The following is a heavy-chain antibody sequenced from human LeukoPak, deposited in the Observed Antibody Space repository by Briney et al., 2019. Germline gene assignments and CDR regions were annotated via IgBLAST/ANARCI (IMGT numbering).Heavy chain of an antibody. Sequence: GGSLRLSCAASGFIFSDYYMNWVRQAPGKGLEWVANIKQDGSEKYYVDSVKGRFTISRDNAKNSLYLQMNSLRAEDTAVYYCARDGNYYGSGSYYQGWFDPWGQGTLVTVSS. CDR3: ARDGNYYGSGSYYQGWFDP. CDR1: GFIFSDYY. CDR2: IKQDGSEK. V-gene: IGHV3-7*01. D-gene: IGHD3-10*01. J-gene: IGHJ5*02.